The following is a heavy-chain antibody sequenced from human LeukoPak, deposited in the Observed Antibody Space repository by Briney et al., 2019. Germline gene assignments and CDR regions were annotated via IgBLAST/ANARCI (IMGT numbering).Heavy chain of an antibody. CDR3: ARDRGNWNYPLDY. D-gene: IGHD1-7*01. CDR2: IYTSGST. CDR1: GGPISSYF. Sequence: KPSETPALNRTVSGGPISSYFWSWIREPAREGLGWIGRIYTSGSTNYNPSLKSRVTMSVDTSKNQFSLKLSSVTAADTAVYYCARDRGNWNYPLDYWGQGTLVTVSS. V-gene: IGHV4-4*07. J-gene: IGHJ4*02.